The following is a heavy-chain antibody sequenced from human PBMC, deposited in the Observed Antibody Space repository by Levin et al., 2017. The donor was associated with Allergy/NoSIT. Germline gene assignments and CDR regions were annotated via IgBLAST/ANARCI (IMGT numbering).Heavy chain of an antibody. Sequence: PSETLSLTCTVSGGSISSYYWSWIRQPPGKGLEWIGYIYYSGSTNYNPSLKSRVTISVDTSKNQFSLKLSSVTAADTAVYYCARVSSSWYGTIFDYWGQGTLVTVSS. CDR2: IYYSGST. CDR3: ARVSSSWYGTIFDY. V-gene: IGHV4-59*01. D-gene: IGHD6-13*01. CDR1: GGSISSYY. J-gene: IGHJ4*02.